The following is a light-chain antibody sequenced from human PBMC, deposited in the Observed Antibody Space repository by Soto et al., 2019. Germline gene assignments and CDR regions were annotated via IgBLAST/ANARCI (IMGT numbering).Light chain of an antibody. Sequence: DIQMPQYPSTLSASVGDRVTITCLASQSSSSRLAWYQQKPGKAHKLLIYDASSLESGGPSRFSGSGSGTEFTLTISSLQSEDSAVYYCQQYNNWPPVWTFGQGTKVDVK. CDR1: QSSSSR. J-gene: IGKJ1*01. CDR2: DAS. V-gene: IGKV1-5*01. CDR3: QQYNNWPPVWT.